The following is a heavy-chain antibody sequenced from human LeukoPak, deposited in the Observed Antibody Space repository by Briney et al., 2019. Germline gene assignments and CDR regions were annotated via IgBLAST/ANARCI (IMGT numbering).Heavy chain of an antibody. J-gene: IGHJ3*02. CDR1: GFTFSSYS. D-gene: IGHD6-19*01. V-gene: IGHV3-21*01. Sequence: GGSLRLPCAASGFTFSSYSMNWVRQAPGKGLEWVSSISSSSSYIYYADSVKGRFTISRDNAKNSLYLQMNSLRAEDTAVYYCARDSRLVIELNAFDIWGQGTMVTVSS. CDR3: ARDSRLVIELNAFDI. CDR2: ISSSSSYI.